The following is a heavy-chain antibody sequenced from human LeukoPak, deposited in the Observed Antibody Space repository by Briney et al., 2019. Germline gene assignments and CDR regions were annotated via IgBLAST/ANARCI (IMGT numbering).Heavy chain of an antibody. Sequence: GASVKVSCKASGGTFSSYAISWVRQAPGQGLEWMGGIIPTFGTANYAQKFQGRVTITTDESTSTAYMELSSLRSEDTAVYYCARGEIQLWSRGYYYYYMDVWGKGTTVTVSS. J-gene: IGHJ6*03. D-gene: IGHD5-18*01. CDR3: ARGEIQLWSRGYYYYYMDV. CDR2: IIPTFGTA. CDR1: GGTFSSYA. V-gene: IGHV1-69*05.